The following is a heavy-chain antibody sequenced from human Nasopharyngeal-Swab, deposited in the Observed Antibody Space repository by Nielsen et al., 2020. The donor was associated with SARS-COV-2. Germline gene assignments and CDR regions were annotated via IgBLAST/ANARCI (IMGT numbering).Heavy chain of an antibody. Sequence: WLRQPPGKGLEWIGYIYHSGSTYYNPSLKSRVTISVDTSKNQFSLKLSSVTTADTAVYYCASLGGDYGDSRDYWGQGTLVTVSS. V-gene: IGHV4-30-4*07. J-gene: IGHJ4*02. CDR3: ASLGGDYGDSRDY. D-gene: IGHD4-17*01. CDR2: IYHSGST.